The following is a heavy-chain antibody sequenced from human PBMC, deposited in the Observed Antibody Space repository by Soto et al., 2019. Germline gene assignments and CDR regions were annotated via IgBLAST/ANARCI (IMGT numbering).Heavy chain of an antibody. CDR2: IKQDGSET. J-gene: IGHJ6*02. CDR3: ARVPPYGSGTSQNYGMDV. Sequence: PGGSLRLSCAASGFTFNTYWMTWVRQAPGKGLEWVANIKQDGSETYCVDSVKGRFTISRDNAKNSLYLQMNSLRAEDTAVYYCARVPPYGSGTSQNYGMDVWGQGTTVTVSS. V-gene: IGHV3-7*04. CDR1: GFTFNTYW. D-gene: IGHD3-10*01.